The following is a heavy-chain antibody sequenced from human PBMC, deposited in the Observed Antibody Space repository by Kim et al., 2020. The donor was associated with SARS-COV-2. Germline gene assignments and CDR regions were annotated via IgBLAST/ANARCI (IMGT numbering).Heavy chain of an antibody. J-gene: IGHJ6*02. Sequence: SENLSLTCTVSGGSISSYYWSWIRQPPGKGLEWIGYIYYSGSTNYNPSLKSRVTISVDTSKNQFSLKLSSVTAADTAVYYCARVKPQYYYGSGSYSGVYGMDVWGQGTTVTVSS. CDR3: ARVKPQYYYGSGSYSGVYGMDV. D-gene: IGHD3-10*01. V-gene: IGHV4-59*01. CDR2: IYYSGST. CDR1: GGSISSYY.